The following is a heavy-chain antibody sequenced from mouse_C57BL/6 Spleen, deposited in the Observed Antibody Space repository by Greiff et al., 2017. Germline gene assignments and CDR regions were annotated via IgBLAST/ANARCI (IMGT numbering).Heavy chain of an antibody. J-gene: IGHJ4*01. Sequence: VQLQQPGAELVKPGASVKMSCKASGYTFTSYWITWVKQRPGQGLEWIGDIYPGSGSTNYTETFKSQSTLTVDTSSSTAYMQLSSLTSEDSAVYYCARPDYYEYYYAMDYWGQGTSVTVSS. CDR3: ARPDYYEYYYAMDY. V-gene: IGHV1-55*01. D-gene: IGHD1-1*01. CDR1: GYTFTSYW. CDR2: IYPGSGST.